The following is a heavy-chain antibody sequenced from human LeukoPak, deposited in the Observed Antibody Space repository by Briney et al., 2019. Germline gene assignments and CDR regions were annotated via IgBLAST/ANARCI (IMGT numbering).Heavy chain of an antibody. D-gene: IGHD2-8*01. CDR1: GGSISGYY. V-gene: IGHV4-4*07. CDR2: MHTGGST. Sequence: PETLSLTCTVSGGSISGYYWSWLRQPAGKGLECIGRMHTGGSTNYKPSLKSRVTMSVDTSKNQFFLELRSVTAADTAVYYCAGTVGYCSDGVCYKGRYFDYWGQGTLVTVSS. CDR3: AGTVGYCSDGVCYKGRYFDY. J-gene: IGHJ4*02.